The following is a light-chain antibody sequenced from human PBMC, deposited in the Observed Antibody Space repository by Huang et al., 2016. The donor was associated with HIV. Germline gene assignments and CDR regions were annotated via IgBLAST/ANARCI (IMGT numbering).Light chain of an antibody. J-gene: IGKJ1*01. CDR1: QSVLYSANKKHLPMNC. Sequence: DIVMTQSPDSLAVPLGERATISCVSSQSVLYSANKKHLPMNCLAWYQKKPGQPPKLLIDWASSRASGVPDRFSGSWSGTDFTLTINSLQAEDVAVYYCQQHYSTPWTFGQGTKVEIK. CDR2: WAS. V-gene: IGKV4-1*01. CDR3: QQHYSTPWT.